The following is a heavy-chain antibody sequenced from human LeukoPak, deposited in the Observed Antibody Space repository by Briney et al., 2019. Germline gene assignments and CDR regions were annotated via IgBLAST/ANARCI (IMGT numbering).Heavy chain of an antibody. J-gene: IGHJ6*02. CDR2: ISGSGGST. Sequence: SGGSLRLSCAASGFTFSSYAMSWVRQAPGKGLEWVSAISGSGGSTYYADTVKGRFTISRDNSKNTLYLQMNSLRAEDTAVYYCAWGGLNIVATIPDYYYYGMDVWGQGTTVTVSS. CDR1: GFTFSSYA. D-gene: IGHD5-12*01. V-gene: IGHV3-23*01. CDR3: AWGGLNIVATIPDYYYYGMDV.